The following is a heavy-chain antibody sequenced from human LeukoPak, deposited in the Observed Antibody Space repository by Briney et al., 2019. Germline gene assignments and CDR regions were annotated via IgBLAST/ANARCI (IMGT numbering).Heavy chain of an antibody. CDR1: GGSISSYY. D-gene: IGHD3-22*01. Sequence: SETLSLTCTVSGGSISSYYRSWIRQPPGKGLEWIGYIYYSGSTNYNPSLKSRVTISLDTSKNQFSLKLRFVTAADTAVYYCARTIYDRSGYLGYWGQGTLVTVSS. J-gene: IGHJ4*02. V-gene: IGHV4-59*01. CDR2: IYYSGST. CDR3: ARTIYDRSGYLGY.